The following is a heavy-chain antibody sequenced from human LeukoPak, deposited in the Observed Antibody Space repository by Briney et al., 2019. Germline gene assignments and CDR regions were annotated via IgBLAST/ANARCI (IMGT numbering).Heavy chain of an antibody. CDR3: AREILRFDI. CDR2: INTYTGNP. J-gene: IGHJ3*02. V-gene: IGHV7-4-1*02. CDR1: GYSFNSNG. Sequence: ASVKVSCKASGYSFNSNGMNWVRQAPGQGLEWMGWINTYTGNPIYAQGFTGRFVFSLDPSVSTAYLQISSLKAEDTAIYYCAREILRFDIWGQGTMVTVSS.